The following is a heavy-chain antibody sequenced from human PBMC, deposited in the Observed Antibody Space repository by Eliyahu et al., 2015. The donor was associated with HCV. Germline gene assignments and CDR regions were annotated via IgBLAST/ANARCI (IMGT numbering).Heavy chain of an antibody. CDR3: ATAKVPTEGAFDI. V-gene: IGHV3-15*01. D-gene: IGHD1-1*01. CDR1: GFTFXXAW. CDR2: IKSKTDRGTT. J-gene: IGHJ3*02. Sequence: EVQLVESGGGLVKPGGSLRLSCAASGFTFXXAWMSWVRQAPGRGLEWVGRIKSKTDRGTTDYAAPVKGRFTISRDDSKNTLYLQMNSLKTEDTAVYYCATAKVPTEGAFDIWGQGTMVTVSS.